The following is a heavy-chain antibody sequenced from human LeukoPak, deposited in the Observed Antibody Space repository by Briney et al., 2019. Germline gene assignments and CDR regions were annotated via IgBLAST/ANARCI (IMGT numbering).Heavy chain of an antibody. D-gene: IGHD2-2*01. CDR3: AREKGYCSSTSCYVNGMDV. CDR2: ISGSGGST. V-gene: IGHV3-23*01. J-gene: IGHJ6*02. CDR1: GFTFSSYA. Sequence: PGGSLRLSCAASGFTFSSYALSWVRQAPGKGLEWVSAISGSGGSTYYADSVKGRFTISRDNSKNTVYLQMNSLRAEDTAVYYCAREKGYCSSTSCYVNGMDVWGQGTTVTVSS.